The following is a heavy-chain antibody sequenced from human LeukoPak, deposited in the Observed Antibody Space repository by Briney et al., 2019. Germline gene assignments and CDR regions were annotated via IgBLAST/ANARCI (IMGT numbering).Heavy chain of an antibody. CDR2: ISGSGGST. D-gene: IGHD6-19*01. CDR1: GFTFSSHA. V-gene: IGHV3-23*01. CDR3: AKVMAVAARRGNIDY. Sequence: PGGSLRLSCAASGFTFSSHAMNWVRQAPGKGLEWVSAISGSGGSTYYADSVKGRFTISRDNSKNTLYVQMNSLRAEDMAIYYCAKVMAVAARRGNIDYWGQGTLVTVSS. J-gene: IGHJ4*02.